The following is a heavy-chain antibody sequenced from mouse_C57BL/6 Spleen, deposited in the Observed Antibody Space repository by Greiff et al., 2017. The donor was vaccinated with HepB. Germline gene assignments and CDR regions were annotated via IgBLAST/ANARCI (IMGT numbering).Heavy chain of an antibody. D-gene: IGHD1-1*01. CDR1: GFNIKDDY. CDR2: IDPENGDT. V-gene: IGHV14-4*01. J-gene: IGHJ2*01. Sequence: EVQVVESGAELVRPGASVKLSCTASGFNIKDDYMHWVKQRPEQGLEWIGWIDPENGDTEYASKFQGKATITADTSSNTAYLQLSSLTSEDTAVYYCTAYGSSSYYFDYWGQGTTLTVSS. CDR3: TAYGSSSYYFDY.